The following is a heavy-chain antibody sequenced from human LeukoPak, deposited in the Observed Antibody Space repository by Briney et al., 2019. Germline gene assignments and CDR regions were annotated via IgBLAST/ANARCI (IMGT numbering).Heavy chain of an antibody. CDR1: GGSISSNF. V-gene: IGHV4-59*08. D-gene: IGHD6-6*01. CDR3: ARHQNIAAPFDY. J-gene: IGHJ4*02. CDR2: IHTSGST. Sequence: SETLSLTCTVPGGSISSNFWSWIRQPPGKGLEWIGNIHTSGSTNYNPSLKSRVTISIDTSKNQFSLKLSSVTAADTAVYYCARHQNIAAPFDYWGQGTLVTVSS.